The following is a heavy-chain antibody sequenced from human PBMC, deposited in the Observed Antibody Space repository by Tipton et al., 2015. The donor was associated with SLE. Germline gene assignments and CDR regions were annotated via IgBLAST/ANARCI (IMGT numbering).Heavy chain of an antibody. CDR1: GGSINAYS. Sequence: TLSLTCTLSGGSINAYSWSWIRQPPGRGLELIGYIYYNGNTNYNPSLKSRVTISINTSKTQFSLKLTSVTAADTAVYFCARHASRRSGSYNEIDYWGQGTLVTVSS. J-gene: IGHJ4*02. CDR2: IYYNGNT. V-gene: IGHV4-59*01. CDR3: ARHASRRSGSYNEIDY. D-gene: IGHD3-10*01.